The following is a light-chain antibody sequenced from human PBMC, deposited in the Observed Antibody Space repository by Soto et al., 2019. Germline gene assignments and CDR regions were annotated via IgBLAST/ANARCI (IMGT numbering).Light chain of an antibody. Sequence: DIQMTQSPSSLSASVGDRVTITCRSSQSITNYLNWYQQKPGKAPKVLIYAASSLQSGVPSRFSGXGSRTDFPLTISSLQPEDSATYYCQQSYSALVAFGQGTKVDIK. CDR2: AAS. CDR3: QQSYSALVA. J-gene: IGKJ1*01. CDR1: QSITNY. V-gene: IGKV1-39*01.